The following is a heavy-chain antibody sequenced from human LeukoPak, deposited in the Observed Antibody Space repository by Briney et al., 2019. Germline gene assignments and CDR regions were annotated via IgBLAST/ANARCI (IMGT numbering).Heavy chain of an antibody. CDR2: IIPILGIA. V-gene: IGHV1-69*04. J-gene: IGHJ4*02. CDR3: AREGNAAAGHCDY. D-gene: IGHD6-13*01. CDR1: GYTFTSYG. Sequence: GASVKVSCKASGYTFTSYGISWVRQAPGQGREWMGRIIPILGIANYAQKFQGRVTITADKSTSTAYMGRSSLRSEDTAVYYCAREGNAAAGHCDYWGQGTLVTVSS.